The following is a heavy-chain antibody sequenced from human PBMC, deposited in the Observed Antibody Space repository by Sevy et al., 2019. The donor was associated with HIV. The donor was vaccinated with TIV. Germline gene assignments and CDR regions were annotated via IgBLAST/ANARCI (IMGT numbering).Heavy chain of an antibody. D-gene: IGHD5-12*01. Sequence: GGSLRLSCAASGFTFSSYAMHWVRQAPGKGLEWVAVISYDGSNKYYADSVKGRFTISRDNSKNTLYLQMNSLRAEDTAVYYCASPGGYSGYDPFDYWGQGTLVIVSS. CDR2: ISYDGSNK. CDR3: ASPGGYSGYDPFDY. CDR1: GFTFSSYA. J-gene: IGHJ4*02. V-gene: IGHV3-30-3*01.